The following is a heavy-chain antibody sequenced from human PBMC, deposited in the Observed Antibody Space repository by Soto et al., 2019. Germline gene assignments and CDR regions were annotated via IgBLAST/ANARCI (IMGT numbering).Heavy chain of an antibody. CDR1: GFTFSSYW. CDR2: IKQDGSEK. Sequence: GGSLRLSCAASGFTFSSYWMSWVRQAPGKGLEWVANIKQDGSEKYYVDSVKGRFTISRDNAKNSLYLQMNSLSAEDTAVYYCARGSSYGYEYYYYGMDVWGQGTTVTVSS. J-gene: IGHJ6*02. CDR3: ARGSSYGYEYYYYGMDV. V-gene: IGHV3-7*05. D-gene: IGHD5-18*01.